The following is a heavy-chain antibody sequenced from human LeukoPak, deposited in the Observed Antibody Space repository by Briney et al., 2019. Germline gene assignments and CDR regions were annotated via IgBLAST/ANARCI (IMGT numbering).Heavy chain of an antibody. J-gene: IGHJ6*03. V-gene: IGHV3-30-3*01. Sequence: PGGSLRLSCAASGFTFSSYAMHWVRQAPGKGLEWVAVISYDGSNKYYADSVKGRFTISRDNSKNTLYLQMNSLRAEDTAVYSCARLGSYHDASGHFYSNYFHYYMDVWGKGTTVTVSS. D-gene: IGHD2-21*01. CDR2: ISYDGSNK. CDR1: GFTFSSYA. CDR3: ARLGSYHDASGHFYSNYFHYYMDV.